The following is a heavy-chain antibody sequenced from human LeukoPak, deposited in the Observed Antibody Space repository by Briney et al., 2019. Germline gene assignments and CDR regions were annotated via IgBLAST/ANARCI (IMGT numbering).Heavy chain of an antibody. CDR2: IRYDGSNE. Sequence: GGSLRLSCAASGFTFGSYDMHWVRQAPGKGLEWVAFIRYDGSNENYADSVKGRFTISRDNSKNTLNLQMNSLRPEDTAVYYCAKRASSGAYSYDYWGQGTLVTVPS. V-gene: IGHV3-30*02. CDR3: AKRASSGAYSYDY. J-gene: IGHJ4*02. D-gene: IGHD5-18*01. CDR1: GFTFGSYD.